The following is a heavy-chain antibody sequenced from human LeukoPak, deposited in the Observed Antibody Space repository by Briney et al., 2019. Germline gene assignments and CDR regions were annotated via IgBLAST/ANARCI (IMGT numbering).Heavy chain of an antibody. Sequence: GGSLRLSCAASGFTFSSYAMSWVRQAPGKGLEWVSAISGSGGSTYYADSVKGRFTISRDNSKNTLYLQMNSLRSEDTAVYYCARGTFDSGDYWGQGTLVTVSS. J-gene: IGHJ4*02. CDR2: ISGSGGST. CDR1: GFTFSSYA. V-gene: IGHV3-23*01. CDR3: ARGTFDSGDY. D-gene: IGHD3-9*01.